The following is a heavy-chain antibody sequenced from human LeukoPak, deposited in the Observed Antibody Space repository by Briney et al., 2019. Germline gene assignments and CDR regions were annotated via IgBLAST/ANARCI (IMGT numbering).Heavy chain of an antibody. J-gene: IGHJ6*03. Sequence: SVKVSCKASGGTFSSYASSWVRQAPGQGLEWMGGIIPIFGTANYAQKFQGRVTITADESTSTAYMELSSLRSEDTAVYYCATGVLYYYYMDVWGKGTTVTVSS. CDR1: GGTFSSYA. CDR3: ATGVLYYYYMDV. V-gene: IGHV1-69*13. CDR2: IIPIFGTA.